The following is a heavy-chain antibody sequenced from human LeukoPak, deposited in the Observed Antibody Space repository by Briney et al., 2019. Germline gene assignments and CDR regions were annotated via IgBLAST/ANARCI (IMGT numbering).Heavy chain of an antibody. CDR3: ARTTEGGYTYGYLYYYYMDV. CDR2: IYYSGSN. CDR1: GGSFSGYY. D-gene: IGHD5-18*01. Sequence: PSETLSLTCAAYGGSFSGYYWSWIRQPPRKGLEWIAYIYYSGSNNYNPSLKSRVTISVYTSKNQFSLKLTSVTAADTAVYYCARTTEGGYTYGYLYYYYMDVWGKGTTVTISS. V-gene: IGHV4-59*01. J-gene: IGHJ6*03.